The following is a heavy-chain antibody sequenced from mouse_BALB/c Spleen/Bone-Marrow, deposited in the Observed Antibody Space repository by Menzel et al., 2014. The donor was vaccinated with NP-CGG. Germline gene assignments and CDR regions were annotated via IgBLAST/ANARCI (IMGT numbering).Heavy chain of an antibody. D-gene: IGHD4-1*01. CDR1: GYTFTSSW. J-gene: IGHJ2*01. CDR2: IHPNSGNT. CDR3: ARLGRDY. V-gene: IGHV1S130*01. Sequence: QFQLQQSGSVLVRPGASVKLSCKASGYTFTSSWMHWAKQRPGQGLEWIGEIHPNSGNTNYNEKFKSKATLTVDNSSSTAYMELRSLTSEDSAVYYCARLGRDYWGQGTTLTVSS.